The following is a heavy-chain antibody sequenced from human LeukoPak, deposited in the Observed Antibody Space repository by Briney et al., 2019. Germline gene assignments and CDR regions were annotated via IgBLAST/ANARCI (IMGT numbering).Heavy chain of an antibody. CDR2: IYYTGST. D-gene: IGHD6-13*01. CDR1: GGSISGYG. V-gene: IGHV4-59*01. J-gene: IGHJ4*02. Sequence: SETLSFTWTVAGGSISGYGWSWIRQTPGKGLEWVGYIYYTGSTNYNPSLKSRVAISVDTSKNQFSLKLSSVTAADTAVYYCARGSKAAPGAFDYWGQGTLVTVSS. CDR3: ARGSKAAPGAFDY.